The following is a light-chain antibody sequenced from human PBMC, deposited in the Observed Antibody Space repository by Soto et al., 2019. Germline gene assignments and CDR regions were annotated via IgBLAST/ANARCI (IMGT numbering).Light chain of an antibody. Sequence: QSVVTQPPSVSGTPGQRVTISCSGSSSNIGSNSVNWYQQLPGAAPKLLIYNHDQRPSGVPDRFSGSKSGTSASLAISGLQSEDEADYYCAPWDDSLNGWVFGGGTQLTVL. CDR1: SSNIGSNS. CDR3: APWDDSLNGWV. V-gene: IGLV1-44*01. J-gene: IGLJ7*01. CDR2: NHD.